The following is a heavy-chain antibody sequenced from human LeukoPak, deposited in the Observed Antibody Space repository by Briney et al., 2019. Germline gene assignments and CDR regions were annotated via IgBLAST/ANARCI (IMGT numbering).Heavy chain of an antibody. CDR1: GFTFSSFA. D-gene: IGHD2-15*01. J-gene: IGHJ4*02. Sequence: PGGSLRLSCAASGFTFSSFAMSWVRQAPGKGLEWVSTISGSGGSTFYADSVKGRFTISRDNSKNTLYLQMDSLRAEDTAVYYCAKVYAELLAQHVDYWGQGTLVTVSS. V-gene: IGHV3-23*01. CDR3: AKVYAELLAQHVDY. CDR2: ISGSGGST.